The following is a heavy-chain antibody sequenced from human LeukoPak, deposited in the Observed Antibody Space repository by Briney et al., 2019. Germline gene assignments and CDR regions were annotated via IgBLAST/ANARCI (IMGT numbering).Heavy chain of an antibody. Sequence: RASVKVSCKSSGYTFTGYYMHWVRQAPGQGLEWMGWINPNSGGTNYAQKFKSRVTMTRDTSISTAYMELSRLRSDDTAVYYCARESQAAGTVVYWFDPWGQGTLVTVSS. V-gene: IGHV1-2*02. CDR1: GYTFTGYY. CDR3: ARESQAAGTVVYWFDP. CDR2: INPNSGGT. J-gene: IGHJ5*02. D-gene: IGHD6-13*01.